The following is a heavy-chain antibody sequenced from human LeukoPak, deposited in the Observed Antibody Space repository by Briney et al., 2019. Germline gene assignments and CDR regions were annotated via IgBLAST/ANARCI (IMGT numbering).Heavy chain of an antibody. V-gene: IGHV1-18*01. J-gene: IGHJ6*02. CDR1: SYPFTNYG. D-gene: IGHD3-10*01. CDR3: VRDRGEWIDQYYGMDV. CDR2: ISGYNSNT. Sequence: ASVKVSCKASSYPFTNYGTSWVRQAPGQGLEWMGWISGYNSNTNSAQKVQGRVTMTTDTSTSTAYMELRSLRSDDTAVYYCVRDRGEWIDQYYGMDVWGQGTTVTVSS.